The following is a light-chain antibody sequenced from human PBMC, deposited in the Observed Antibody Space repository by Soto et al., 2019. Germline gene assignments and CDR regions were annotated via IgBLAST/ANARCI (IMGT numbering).Light chain of an antibody. J-gene: IGLJ1*01. Sequence: QPALTQPASVSGSPGQSITISCTGTSSDVGSYNLVSWYQQHPGKAPKLMIYEGSKRPSGVSNRFSGSKSGNTASLTISGLQAEDEADYYCCSYAGSSTHYVFGTGTKLTVL. CDR2: EGS. CDR3: CSYAGSSTHYV. V-gene: IGLV2-23*01. CDR1: SSDVGSYNL.